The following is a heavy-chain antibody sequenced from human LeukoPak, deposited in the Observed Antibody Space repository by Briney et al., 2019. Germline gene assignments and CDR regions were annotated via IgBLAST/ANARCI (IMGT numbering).Heavy chain of an antibody. CDR3: VKGKGIAVTSLDY. Sequence: GGSLRLSCSASGFIFSNYAMHWVRQAPGKGLEXXXXVSSNGGSTYYADSVKGRFTISRDNSKNTLYLQMSSLRAEDTAVYYCVKGKGIAVTSLDYWGQGTLVTVSS. CDR2: VSSNGGST. CDR1: GFIFSNYA. V-gene: IGHV3-64D*06. J-gene: IGHJ4*02. D-gene: IGHD6-19*01.